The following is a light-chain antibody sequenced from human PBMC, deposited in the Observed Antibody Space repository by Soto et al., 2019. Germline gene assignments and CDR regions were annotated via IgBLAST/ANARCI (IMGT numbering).Light chain of an antibody. Sequence: EFVLTQSPATLSLSPGERATLSCRASQSVSSYLAWYQQKPGQAPRLLIYDASNRAAGIPARFSGSGSGTDFTLTISSLEPEDFAIYYCQQRQYWPPITFGQGRLLE. CDR1: QSVSSY. J-gene: IGKJ5*01. CDR2: DAS. V-gene: IGKV3-11*01. CDR3: QQRQYWPPIT.